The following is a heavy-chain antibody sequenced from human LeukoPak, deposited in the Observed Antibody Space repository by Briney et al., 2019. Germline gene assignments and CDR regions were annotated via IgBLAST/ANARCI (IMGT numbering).Heavy chain of an antibody. CDR2: THPGNSDT. J-gene: IGHJ2*01. CDR1: GYRFTSYW. CDR3: ARTPGSTDYRGYQYWFFDL. D-gene: IGHD5-12*01. V-gene: IGHV5-51*01. Sequence: GESLKISCKGSGYRFTSYWIGWVRQMPGKGLEWMGITHPGNSDTRYSPSFQGQVTISVDKSTTTAYLQWSSLKASDSAIYYCARTPGSTDYRGYQYWFFDLWGRGTLVTVSS.